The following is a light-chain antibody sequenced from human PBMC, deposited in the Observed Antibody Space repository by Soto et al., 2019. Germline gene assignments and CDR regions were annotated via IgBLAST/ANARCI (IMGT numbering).Light chain of an antibody. J-gene: IGKJ2*01. CDR1: QGISRY. Sequence: DIQMTQSPSSLSASVGDRVTITCRASQGISRYLNWYQQKPGKAPKVLIYAASNLESGVPSRFSGSGSGTDFSLTISSLQAGDFATYFCQETFTTPYTFGPGTKLEI. V-gene: IGKV1-39*01. CDR3: QETFTTPYT. CDR2: AAS.